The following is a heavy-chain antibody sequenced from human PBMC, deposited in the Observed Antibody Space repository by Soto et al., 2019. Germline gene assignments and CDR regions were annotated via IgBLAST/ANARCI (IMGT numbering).Heavy chain of an antibody. CDR3: ARADEGDAFDI. V-gene: IGHV4-30-4*01. Sequence: SETLSLTCTVSGGSISSGDYYWSWIRQPPGKGLEWIGYIYYSGSTYYNPSLKSRVTISVDTSKNQFSLKLSSVTAADTAVYYCARADEGDAFDIWGQGTMVTVSS. CDR1: GGSISSGDYY. CDR2: IYYSGST. J-gene: IGHJ3*02.